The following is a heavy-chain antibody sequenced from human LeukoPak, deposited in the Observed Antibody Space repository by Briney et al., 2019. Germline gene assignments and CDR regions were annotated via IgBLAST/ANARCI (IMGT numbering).Heavy chain of an antibody. CDR2: ISSSGST. V-gene: IGHV4-59*08. J-gene: IGHJ4*02. CDR1: GGSISSNF. Sequence: PETLSLTCTVSGGSISSNFWSWIRQPPGKGLEWIGYISSSGSTKYNPSLKSRVTISGDTSENQFSLMLTSVTGADTAVYYCARQRQWLDFDYWGQGTLVTVSS. D-gene: IGHD6-19*01. CDR3: ARQRQWLDFDY.